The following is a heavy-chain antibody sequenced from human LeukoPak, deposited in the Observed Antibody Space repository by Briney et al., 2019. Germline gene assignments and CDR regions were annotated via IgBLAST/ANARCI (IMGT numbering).Heavy chain of an antibody. Sequence: PGGSLRLSCAASGFAFSTYSMDWVRQAPGKGLEWISYISSSSNTIYYADSVKGRFTISRHNAKNSLYLQMNSLRAEDTAVYYCARGATGDRLGYLGQGSLVTVSS. CDR1: GFAFSTYS. V-gene: IGHV3-48*01. D-gene: IGHD7-27*01. CDR3: ARGATGDRLGY. J-gene: IGHJ4*02. CDR2: ISSSSNTI.